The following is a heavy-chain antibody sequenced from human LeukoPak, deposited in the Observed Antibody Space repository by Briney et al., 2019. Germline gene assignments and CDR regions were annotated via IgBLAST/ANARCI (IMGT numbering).Heavy chain of an antibody. D-gene: IGHD6-19*01. CDR2: IRSKAYGGTT. Sequence: GGSLRLSCTASGFTFGDYAMSWFRQAPGKGLEWVGFIRSKAYGGTTDYAASVKARFTISRDDSNSIAYLQMNSLKTEDTAVYYCSRDGAGSGWYHFDYWSQGTLVTVSS. J-gene: IGHJ4*02. V-gene: IGHV3-49*03. CDR1: GFTFGDYA. CDR3: SRDGAGSGWYHFDY.